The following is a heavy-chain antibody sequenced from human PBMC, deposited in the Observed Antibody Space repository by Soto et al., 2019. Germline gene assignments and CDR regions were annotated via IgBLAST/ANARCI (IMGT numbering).Heavy chain of an antibody. Sequence: SETLSLTCTVSGGSISSGGYYWSWIRQHPGKGLEWIGYIYYSGSTYYNPSLKSRVTISVDTSKNQFSLKLSSVTAADTAVYYCARAPVSGYSYGPDYWGQGTLVTVSS. V-gene: IGHV4-31*03. D-gene: IGHD5-18*01. J-gene: IGHJ4*02. CDR2: IYYSGST. CDR3: ARAPVSGYSYGPDY. CDR1: GGSISSGGYY.